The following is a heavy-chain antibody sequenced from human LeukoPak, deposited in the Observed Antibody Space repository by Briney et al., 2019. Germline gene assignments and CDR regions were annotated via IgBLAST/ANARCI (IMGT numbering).Heavy chain of an antibody. D-gene: IGHD3-10*01. Sequence: SVKVSCKASVGTFSSYAISWVRQAPGQGLEWMGRIIPILGIANYAQKFQGRVTITADKSTSTAYMELSSLRSEDTAVYYCAREFEGSGSYYNVDYWGQGTLVTVSS. J-gene: IGHJ4*02. CDR2: IIPILGIA. CDR1: VGTFSSYA. CDR3: AREFEGSGSYYNVDY. V-gene: IGHV1-69*04.